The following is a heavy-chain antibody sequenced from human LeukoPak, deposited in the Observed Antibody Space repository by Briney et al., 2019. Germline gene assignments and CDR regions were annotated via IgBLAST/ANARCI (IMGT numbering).Heavy chain of an antibody. V-gene: IGHV3-74*01. Sequence: GGSLRLSCAASGFTFSSYWMHWVRQAPGKGLVWVSRINSDGSSTSYADSVKGRFTISRDNAKNTLYLQMNSLRAEDTAVYYCARDGYSSGNLIYFDYWGQGTLVTVSS. CDR1: GFTFSSYW. D-gene: IGHD6-19*01. CDR2: INSDGSST. CDR3: ARDGYSSGNLIYFDY. J-gene: IGHJ4*02.